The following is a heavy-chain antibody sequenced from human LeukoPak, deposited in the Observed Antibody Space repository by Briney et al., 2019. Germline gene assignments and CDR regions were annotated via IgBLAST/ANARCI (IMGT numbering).Heavy chain of an antibody. V-gene: IGHV3-64*01. D-gene: IGHD3-10*01. CDR2: ISSNGGST. CDR3: ARGSGSYYNTPYDY. CDR1: GFTFSSYA. J-gene: IGHJ4*02. Sequence: PGGSLRLSCAASGFTFSSYAMHWVRQAPGKGLEYVSAISSNGGSTYYANSAKGRFTISRDNSKNTLYLQMGSLRAEDMAVYYCARGSGSYYNTPYDYWGQGTLVTVSS.